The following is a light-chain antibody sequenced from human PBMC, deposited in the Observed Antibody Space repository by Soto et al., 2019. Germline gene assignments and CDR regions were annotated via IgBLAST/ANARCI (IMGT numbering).Light chain of an antibody. CDR1: QSVSSN. J-gene: IGKJ1*01. V-gene: IGKV3-20*01. Sequence: EIVMTQSPATLSVSPGERATLSCRASQSVSSNLAWYQRKPGQAPRLLIYGASNRATGIPDKFSGSGSGTDFTLTISRLEPEDFAVYYCQQYGNSPRTFGQGTK. CDR2: GAS. CDR3: QQYGNSPRT.